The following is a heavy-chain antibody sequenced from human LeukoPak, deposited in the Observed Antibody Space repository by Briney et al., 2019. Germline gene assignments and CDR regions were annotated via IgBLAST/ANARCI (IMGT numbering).Heavy chain of an antibody. V-gene: IGHV1-2*02. CDR3: AREGRYYGSGTYRYYMDV. Sequence: GASVKVSCKASGYTFTGYYIHWVRQAPGQGLEWMGWINPNSGVTHYPQKFQGRVTMTRDTSIRTAYMELNRLRSDDTAVYYCAREGRYYGSGTYRYYMDVWGKGTTVTVSS. CDR2: INPNSGVT. D-gene: IGHD3-10*01. J-gene: IGHJ6*03. CDR1: GYTFTGYY.